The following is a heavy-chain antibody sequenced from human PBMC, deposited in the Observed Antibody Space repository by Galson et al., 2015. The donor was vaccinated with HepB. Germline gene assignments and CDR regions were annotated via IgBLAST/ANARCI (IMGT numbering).Heavy chain of an antibody. Sequence: PALVKPTQTLTLTCTFSGFSLSTSGMRVSWIRQPPGKALEWLARIDWDDDKFYSTSLKTRLTISKDTSKNQVVLTMTNMDPVDTATYYCARNFPDYGGVSSAFDIWGQGTMVTVSS. D-gene: IGHD4-17*01. J-gene: IGHJ3*02. CDR1: GFSLSTSGMR. V-gene: IGHV2-70*04. CDR2: IDWDDDK. CDR3: ARNFPDYGGVSSAFDI.